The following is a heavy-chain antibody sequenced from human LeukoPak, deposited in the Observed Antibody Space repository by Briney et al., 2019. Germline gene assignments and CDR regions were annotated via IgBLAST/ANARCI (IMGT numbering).Heavy chain of an antibody. J-gene: IGHJ4*02. D-gene: IGHD1-7*01. CDR1: GYTLTELS. Sequence: ASVKVSCKVSGYTLTELSMHWVRQAPGKGLEWMGGFDPEDGETIYAQKFQGRVTMTEDTSTDTAYMELSSLRPEDTAVYYCAILLYWNYGTQRFDYWGQGTLVTVSS. CDR3: AILLYWNYGTQRFDY. V-gene: IGHV1-24*01. CDR2: FDPEDGET.